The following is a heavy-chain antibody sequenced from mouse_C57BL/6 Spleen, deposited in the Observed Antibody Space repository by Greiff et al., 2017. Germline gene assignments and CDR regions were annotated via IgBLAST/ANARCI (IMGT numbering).Heavy chain of an antibody. V-gene: IGHV1-80*01. Sequence: LVESGAELVKPGASVKISCKASGYAFSSYWMNWVKQRPGKGLEWIGQIYPGDGDTNYNGKFKGKATLTADKSSSTAYMQLSSLTSEDSAVYFCARSHYGNAMDYWGQGTSVTVSS. D-gene: IGHD2-1*01. CDR1: GYAFSSYW. CDR3: ARSHYGNAMDY. J-gene: IGHJ4*01. CDR2: IYPGDGDT.